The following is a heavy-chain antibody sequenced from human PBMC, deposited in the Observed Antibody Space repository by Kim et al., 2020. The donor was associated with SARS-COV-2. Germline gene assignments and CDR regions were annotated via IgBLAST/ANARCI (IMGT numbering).Heavy chain of an antibody. V-gene: IGHV3-11*03. D-gene: IGHD2-15*01. CDR3: ARTLGGSCSCMDV. J-gene: IGHJ6*02. Sequence: YADSVKGRFTISRDNAKNSLYLQMNSLRAEDTAVYYCARTLGGSCSCMDVWGQGTTVTVSS.